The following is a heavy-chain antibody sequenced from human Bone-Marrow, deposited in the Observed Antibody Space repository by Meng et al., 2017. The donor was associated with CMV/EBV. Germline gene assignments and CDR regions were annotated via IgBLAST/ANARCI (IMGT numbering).Heavy chain of an antibody. V-gene: IGHV4-34*01. CDR1: GGSFSGYY. CDR3: ARGIVVVPAAIVANWFDP. D-gene: IGHD2-2*01. CDR2: INHSGST. J-gene: IGHJ5*02. Sequence: LRLSCAVYGGSFSGYYWSWIRRPPGKGLEWIGEINHSGSTNYNPSLKSRVTISVDTSKNQFSLKLSSVTAADTAVYYCARGIVVVPAAIVANWFDPWGQGTLVTVSS.